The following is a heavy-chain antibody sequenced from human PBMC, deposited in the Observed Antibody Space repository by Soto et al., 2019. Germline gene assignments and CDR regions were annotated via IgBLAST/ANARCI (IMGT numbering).Heavy chain of an antibody. CDR2: ISSSSSTI. D-gene: IGHD5-18*01. J-gene: IGHJ4*02. Sequence: EVQLVESGGGLVQPGGSLRLSCAASGFTFSSYSMNWVRQAPGKGLEWVSYISSSSSTIYYADSVKGRFTISRDNAKNSLYLQMNSLRDEDTAVYYCARGGYVMLWFQPRDCWGQGTLVTVSS. CDR1: GFTFSSYS. CDR3: ARGGYVMLWFQPRDC. V-gene: IGHV3-48*02.